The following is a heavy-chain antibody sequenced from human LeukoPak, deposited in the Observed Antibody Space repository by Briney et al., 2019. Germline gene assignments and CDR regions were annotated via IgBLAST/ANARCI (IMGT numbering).Heavy chain of an antibody. CDR1: GYTFTSYY. J-gene: IGHJ4*02. CDR3: ARSSTLGNYFDY. V-gene: IGHV1-46*01. D-gene: IGHD6-13*01. Sequence: ASVKVSCKASGYTFTSYYMHWVRQGPGQGLEWMGIINPSGGSTSYAQKFQGRVTLTRGTSTSTVYMELSSLRSEDTAVYYCARSSTLGNYFDYWGQGTLVTVSS. CDR2: INPSGGST.